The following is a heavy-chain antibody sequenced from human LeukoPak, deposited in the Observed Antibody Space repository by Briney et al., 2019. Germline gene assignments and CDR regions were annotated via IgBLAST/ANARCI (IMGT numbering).Heavy chain of an antibody. V-gene: IGHV3-30-3*01. CDR1: GFTFSSYA. D-gene: IGHD3-22*01. J-gene: IGHJ3*02. CDR3: ARSETYYYDSSGSNVAFDI. Sequence: PGGSLRLSCAASGFTFSSYAMHWVRQAPGKGLEWVAVISYDGSNKYYADSVKGRFTISRGNSKNTLYLQMNSLRAEDTAVYYCARSETYYYDSSGSNVAFDIWGQGTMVTVSS. CDR2: ISYDGSNK.